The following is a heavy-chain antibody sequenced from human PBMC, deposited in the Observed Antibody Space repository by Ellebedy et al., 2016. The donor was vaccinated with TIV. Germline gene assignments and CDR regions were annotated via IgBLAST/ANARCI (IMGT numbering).Heavy chain of an antibody. D-gene: IGHD6-19*01. CDR1: GFTLSHFA. CDR3: ARDGARIPVAVKYYFES. Sequence: GGSLRLSCAASGFTLSHFAMHWVRQAPGRGLEWVAVISYDGSNEYYADSVKGRFTVSRDNSKNTVYLQMNSLRPEDTALYYCARDGARIPVAVKYYFESWGQGTLVTVSS. J-gene: IGHJ4*02. CDR2: ISYDGSNE. V-gene: IGHV3-30-3*01.